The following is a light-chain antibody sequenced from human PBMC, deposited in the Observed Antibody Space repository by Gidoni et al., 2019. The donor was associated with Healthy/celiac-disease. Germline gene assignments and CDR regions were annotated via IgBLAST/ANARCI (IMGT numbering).Light chain of an antibody. J-gene: IGLJ3*02. CDR3: SSYTSSSTLWV. CDR2: DVR. V-gene: IGLV2-14*01. CDR1: SRDVGGYHD. Sequence: SALTQPASASVSPGQSTTIPCTATSRDVGGYHDVSWYQQHPGNAPKLMMYDVRTRPSGVSIRCAGSKSGNTASRTISGVQAEDEADYYCSSYTSSSTLWVFGGGTKLXV.